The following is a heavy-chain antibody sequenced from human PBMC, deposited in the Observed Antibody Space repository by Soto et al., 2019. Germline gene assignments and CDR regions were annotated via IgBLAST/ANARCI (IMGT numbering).Heavy chain of an antibody. CDR2: ISGSGGST. J-gene: IGHJ4*02. V-gene: IGHV3-23*01. CDR1: GFTFSSYA. D-gene: IGHD3-10*02. Sequence: VQLLESGGGLVQPGGSLRLSCAASGFTFSSYAMSWVRQAPGKGLEWVSAISGSGGSTYYADSVKGRFTISRDNSKDTLSLQMNSLRAEDTAVYYCAKDRSRFGGPLDYWGQGTLVTVSS. CDR3: AKDRSRFGGPLDY.